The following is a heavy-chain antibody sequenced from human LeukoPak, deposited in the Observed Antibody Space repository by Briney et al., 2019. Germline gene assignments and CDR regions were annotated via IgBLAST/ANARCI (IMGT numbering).Heavy chain of an antibody. Sequence: GGSLRLSCAASGFTLSSYGMHWVRQAPGKGLEWVAFIRYDGSNKYYADSVKGRFTISRDNSKNTLYLQMNSLRAEDTAVYYCAKVGLDCSSTSCYTRRYYMDVWGKGTTVTVSS. V-gene: IGHV3-30*02. D-gene: IGHD2-2*02. J-gene: IGHJ6*03. CDR2: IRYDGSNK. CDR3: AKVGLDCSSTSCYTRRYYMDV. CDR1: GFTLSSYG.